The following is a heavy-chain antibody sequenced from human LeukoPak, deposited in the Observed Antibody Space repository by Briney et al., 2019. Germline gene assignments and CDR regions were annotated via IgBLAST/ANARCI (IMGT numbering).Heavy chain of an antibody. Sequence: GRSLRLSCAASGFTFSSYAMHWVRQGPGKGLEWVAIISFDGNDRYYADSVKGRFTISRDNSENTLYLQMNSLRAEDTAVYYRPRGDYFDSSAYYSLDYWGQGTLVTGSS. CDR3: PRGDYFDSSAYYSLDY. CDR1: GFTFSSYA. CDR2: ISFDGNDR. D-gene: IGHD3-22*01. V-gene: IGHV3-30*01. J-gene: IGHJ4*02.